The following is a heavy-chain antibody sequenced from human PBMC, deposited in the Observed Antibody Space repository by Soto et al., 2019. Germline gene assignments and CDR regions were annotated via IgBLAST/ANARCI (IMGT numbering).Heavy chain of an antibody. V-gene: IGHV1-3*04. J-gene: IGHJ3*02. CDR1: RYTFTHYA. D-gene: IGHD2-8*01. CDR3: ARQGDSRILRDTFDI. CDR2: INTDNGYT. Sequence: ASVKVSCKSSRYTFTHYAMHWVRQAPGQGLEWLGWINTDNGYTAFSQKFQGSVSITMDTSANTAYVELSSLTSEDTGVYYCARQGDSRILRDTFDIWGQGTLVTVSS.